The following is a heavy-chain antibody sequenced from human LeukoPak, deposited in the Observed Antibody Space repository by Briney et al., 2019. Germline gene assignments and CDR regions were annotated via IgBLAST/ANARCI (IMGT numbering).Heavy chain of an antibody. CDR2: ISAYNGNT. V-gene: IGHV1-18*01. J-gene: IGHJ6*02. Sequence: ASLKVSCKASAYSFTSYGISWVRQAPGQGLEWMGWISAYNGNTNYAQKLQGRVTMTTDTSTSTAYMELRSLRSDDTAVYYCARDYGSGSYYFGYYYGMDVWGQGTTVTVSS. CDR3: ARDYGSGSYYFGYYYGMDV. CDR1: AYSFTSYG. D-gene: IGHD3-10*01.